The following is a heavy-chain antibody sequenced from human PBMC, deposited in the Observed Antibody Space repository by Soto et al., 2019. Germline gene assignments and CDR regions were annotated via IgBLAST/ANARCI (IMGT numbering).Heavy chain of an antibody. CDR3: ARIVRGSNNDYYHYMDV. CDR1: GYTFTSHG. J-gene: IGHJ6*03. Sequence: QVQLVQSGAEVKKPGASVKVSCKASGYTFTSHGISWVRQAPGQGLEWMGWISAYNGDTNYAQKLQGRVTVTTDTSTSTACMELSSLRSDDTAVYDCARIVRGSNNDYYHYMDVWGKGTTVTVSS. V-gene: IGHV1-18*01. D-gene: IGHD3-10*01. CDR2: ISAYNGDT.